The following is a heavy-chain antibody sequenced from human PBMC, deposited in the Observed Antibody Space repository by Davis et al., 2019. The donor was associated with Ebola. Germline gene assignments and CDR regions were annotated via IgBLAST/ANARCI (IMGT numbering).Heavy chain of an antibody. V-gene: IGHV1-46*01. CDR3: ARGYCSGGSCYPLGY. D-gene: IGHD2-15*01. CDR1: GYTFTSYY. Sequence: ASVKVSCKASGYTFTSYYMHWVRQAPGQGLEWMGIINPSGGSTSYAQKFQGRVTMTRDTSTSTAYMELSSLRSEDTAVYYCARGYCSGGSCYPLGYWGQGTLVTVSS. CDR2: INPSGGST. J-gene: IGHJ4*02.